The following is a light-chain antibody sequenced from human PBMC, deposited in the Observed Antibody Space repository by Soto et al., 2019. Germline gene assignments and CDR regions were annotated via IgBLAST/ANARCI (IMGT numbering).Light chain of an antibody. CDR1: QSIGRW. Sequence: IQMTQTPSTLPASVGDRVTITCRASQSIGRWLAWYQQRPGKAPKILIYDASSLESGVPSRFSGSGSGTEFTLTISSLQPDDFATYFCQHYNSYGTFGQGTKVDIK. CDR2: DAS. CDR3: QHYNSYGT. J-gene: IGKJ1*01. V-gene: IGKV1-5*01.